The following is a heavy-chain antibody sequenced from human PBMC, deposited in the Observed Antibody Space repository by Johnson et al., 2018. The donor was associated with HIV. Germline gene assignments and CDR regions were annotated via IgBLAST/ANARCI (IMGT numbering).Heavy chain of an antibody. V-gene: IGHV3-30*18. J-gene: IGHJ3*02. D-gene: IGHD3-10*01. Sequence: VQLVESGGGLVQPGGSLRLSCVGSGFTFSSYGMHWVRQAPCKGLEWVAVISYDGSNKYYADSVKGRFTISRDNSKNTLYLQMNSLRAEDTAVYYCAKGGITMAPDAFDIWGQGTLVTVSS. CDR1: GFTFSSYG. CDR2: ISYDGSNK. CDR3: AKGGITMAPDAFDI.